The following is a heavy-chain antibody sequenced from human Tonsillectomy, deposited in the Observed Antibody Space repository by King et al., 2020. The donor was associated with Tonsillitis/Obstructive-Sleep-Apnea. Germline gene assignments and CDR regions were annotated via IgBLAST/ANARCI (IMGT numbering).Heavy chain of an antibody. Sequence: LVESGGGLVQPGGSLRLSCAASGFTFSSYEMNWVRQAPGKGLEWVSYISSSGSTIYYADSVKGRFTISRDNAKNSLYLQMNSLRAEDTAVYYCARDDEGQWLKHDYWGQGTLVTVSS. CDR3: ARDDEGQWLKHDY. J-gene: IGHJ4*02. D-gene: IGHD6-19*01. CDR1: GFTFSSYE. CDR2: ISSSGSTI. V-gene: IGHV3-48*03.